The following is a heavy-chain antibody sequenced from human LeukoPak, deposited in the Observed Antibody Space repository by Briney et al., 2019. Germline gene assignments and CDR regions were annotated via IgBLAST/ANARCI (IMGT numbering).Heavy chain of an antibody. CDR2: IWFDGTNE. V-gene: IGHV3-33*06. CDR3: AKETRVWSGIWNFDG. CDR1: GFSFSNYG. Sequence: PGRSLRLSCLASGFSFSNYGMHWVRQAPGKGLEWAAVIWFDGTNEDYADSVKGRFTISRDNSKNTLYLQMNSLRAEDTAVYSCAKETRVWSGIWNFDGWGQEPWSPSPQ. D-gene: IGHD3-3*01. J-gene: IGHJ4*01.